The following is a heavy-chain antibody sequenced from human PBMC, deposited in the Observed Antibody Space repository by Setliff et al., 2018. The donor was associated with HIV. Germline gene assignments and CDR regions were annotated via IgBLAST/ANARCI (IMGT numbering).Heavy chain of an antibody. D-gene: IGHD3-10*01. Sequence: GASVKVSCKASGGTFSSYAISWVRQAPGQGLEWMGGIIPILGIANYAQKFQGRVTITADGSTSTAYMELSSLRSEDTAVYYCARAVLLWFGEYKTYYFDYWGQGTLVTVSS. V-gene: IGHV1-69*10. CDR1: GGTFSSYA. CDR3: ARAVLLWFGEYKTYYFDY. CDR2: IIPILGIA. J-gene: IGHJ4*02.